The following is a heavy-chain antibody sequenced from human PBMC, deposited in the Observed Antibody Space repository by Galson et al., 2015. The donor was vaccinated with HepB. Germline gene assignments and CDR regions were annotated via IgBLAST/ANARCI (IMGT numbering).Heavy chain of an antibody. J-gene: IGHJ5*02. D-gene: IGHD1-26*01. CDR1: RFTLSTYG. CDR3: ARGANFGGGATHWFDP. Sequence: SLRLSCAASRFTLSTYGMHWVRQAPGKGLEWVAVISNDGRNKNYADSVKGRFTISRDNSKSTLYLQMNSLRAEDTAVYYCARGANFGGGATHWFDPWGQGTLVTVSS. CDR2: ISNDGRNK. V-gene: IGHV3-30*03.